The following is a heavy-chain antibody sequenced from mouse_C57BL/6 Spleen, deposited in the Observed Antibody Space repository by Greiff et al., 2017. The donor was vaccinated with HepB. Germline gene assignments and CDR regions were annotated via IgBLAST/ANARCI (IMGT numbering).Heavy chain of an antibody. CDR2: IHPNSGST. V-gene: IGHV1-64*01. CDR1: GYTFTSYW. D-gene: IGHD1-1*01. J-gene: IGHJ1*03. CDR3: ARKAYGSSYWYFDV. Sequence: QVQLQQPGAELVKPGASVKLSCKASGYTFTSYWMHWVKQRPGQGLEWIGMIHPNSGSTNYNEKFKSKATLTVDKSSSTAYMQLSSLTSEDSAVYYCARKAYGSSYWYFDVWGTGTTVTVSS.